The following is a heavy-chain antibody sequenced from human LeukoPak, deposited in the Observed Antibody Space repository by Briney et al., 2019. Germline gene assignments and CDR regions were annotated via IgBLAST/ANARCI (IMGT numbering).Heavy chain of an antibody. CDR2: MYYGGNT. CDR1: GDSTSSSNYY. J-gene: IGHJ6*02. Sequence: SETLSLTCTVSGDSTSSSNYYWGWIRQPPGKGLEWIGSMYYGGNTYYNPSLKSRVTISVDKSKNQVSLKLSSVTAADTAVYYCARQPSGSYPAAMGVWGQGTTVTVS. CDR3: ARQPSGSYPAAMGV. V-gene: IGHV4-39*01. D-gene: IGHD1-26*01.